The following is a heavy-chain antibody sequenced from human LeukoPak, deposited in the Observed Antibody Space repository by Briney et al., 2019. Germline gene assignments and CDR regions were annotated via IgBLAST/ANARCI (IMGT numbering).Heavy chain of an antibody. CDR3: ARADFWSGYYYYYGMDV. D-gene: IGHD3-3*01. V-gene: IGHV1-2*02. CDR1: GYTFSDYY. Sequence: ASVKVSCKASGYTFSDYYMHWVRQAPGQGLEWMGWIVTKSGGTKYAEKFQGRVTMTRETSISTGYMELSGLRSDDTAVYYCARADFWSGYYYYYGMDVWGQGTTVTVSS. J-gene: IGHJ6*02. CDR2: IVTKSGGT.